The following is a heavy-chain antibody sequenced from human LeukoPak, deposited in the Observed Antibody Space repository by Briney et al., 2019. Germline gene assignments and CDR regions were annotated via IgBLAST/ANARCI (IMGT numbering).Heavy chain of an antibody. Sequence: HPGGSLRLSCATSGFTFSSYSMRWVRQAPGKGLEWVSYISSSSTNIYYADSVKGRFTISRDNSKNTLYLQMNSLRAEDTAVYYCAKGTRTGYCSGGSCNRPEDYYYYYMDVWGKGTTVTISS. V-gene: IGHV3-23*01. CDR1: GFTFSSYS. CDR3: AKGTRTGYCSGGSCNRPEDYYYYYMDV. D-gene: IGHD2-15*01. CDR2: ISSSSTNI. J-gene: IGHJ6*03.